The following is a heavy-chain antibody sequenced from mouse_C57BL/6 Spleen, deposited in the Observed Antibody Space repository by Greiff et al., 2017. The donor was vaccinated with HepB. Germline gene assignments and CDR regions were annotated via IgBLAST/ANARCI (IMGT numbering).Heavy chain of an antibody. Sequence: QVQLKQPGAELVMPGASVKLSCKASGYTFTSYWMHWVKQRPGQGLEWIGEIDPSDSYTNYNQKFKGKSTLTVDKSSSTAYMQLSSLTSEDSAVYYCARSLYGNYCYWGQGTTLTVSS. D-gene: IGHD2-1*01. J-gene: IGHJ2*01. CDR2: IDPSDSYT. CDR1: GYTFTSYW. V-gene: IGHV1-69*01. CDR3: ARSLYGNYCY.